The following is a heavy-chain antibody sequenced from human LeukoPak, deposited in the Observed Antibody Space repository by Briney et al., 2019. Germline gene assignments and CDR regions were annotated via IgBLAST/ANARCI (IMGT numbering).Heavy chain of an antibody. CDR2: ISVYNGNT. J-gene: IGHJ6*03. V-gene: IGHV1-18*01. CDR3: ARSPSDYYDSSGFYYMDV. CDR1: GYTFTSYG. D-gene: IGHD3-22*01. Sequence: ASVKVSCKASGYTFTSYGISWVRQAPGQGLEWMGWISVYNGNTNYAQKLQGRVTMTTDTSTSTAYMELRSLRSDDTAVYYSARSPSDYYDSSGFYYMDVWGKGTTVTVSS.